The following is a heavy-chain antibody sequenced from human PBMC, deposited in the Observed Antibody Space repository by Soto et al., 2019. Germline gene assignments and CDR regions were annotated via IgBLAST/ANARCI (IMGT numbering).Heavy chain of an antibody. J-gene: IGHJ4*02. CDR1: GGSISSGGYY. CDR3: ARLGSSSKYYCDY. D-gene: IGHD6-6*01. Sequence: QVQLQESGPGLVKPSQTLSLTCTVSGGSISSGGYYWSWLRQHPGKGLEWIGYIYYSGSTYYNPSLKSRVTITVDTSKNQFSLKLSSVTAADTAVYYCARLGSSSKYYCDYLGQGTLVTVSS. CDR2: IYYSGST. V-gene: IGHV4-31*03.